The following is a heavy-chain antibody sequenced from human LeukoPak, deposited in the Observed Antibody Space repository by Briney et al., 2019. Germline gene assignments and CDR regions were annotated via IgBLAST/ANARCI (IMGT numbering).Heavy chain of an antibody. CDR3: ARLNCSSTSCYSVYWNWFDP. V-gene: IGHV1-69*13. CDR1: GGTFSSYA. J-gene: IGHJ5*02. CDR2: IIPIFGTA. D-gene: IGHD2-2*02. Sequence: PAVNVSCKASGGTFSSYAISWVRQAPGQGLEWMGGIIPIFGTANYAQKFQGRVTITADESTSTAYMELGSLRSEDTAVYYCARLNCSSTSCYSVYWNWFDPWGQGTLVTVSS.